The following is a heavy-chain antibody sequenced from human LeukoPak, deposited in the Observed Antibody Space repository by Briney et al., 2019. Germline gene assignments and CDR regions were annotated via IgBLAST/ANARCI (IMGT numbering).Heavy chain of an antibody. J-gene: IGHJ6*02. V-gene: IGHV4-30-2*01. D-gene: IGHD1-26*01. CDR2: IYHSGGT. Sequence: SETLSLTCAVSGGSISSGGYSWSWIRQPPGKGLEWIGYIYHSGGTNYNPSLKSRVTISVDKSKNQFSLKLSSVTAADTAVYCCARDSRGIVGAKDYYYGMDVWGQGTTVTVSS. CDR1: GGSISSGGYS. CDR3: ARDSRGIVGAKDYYYGMDV.